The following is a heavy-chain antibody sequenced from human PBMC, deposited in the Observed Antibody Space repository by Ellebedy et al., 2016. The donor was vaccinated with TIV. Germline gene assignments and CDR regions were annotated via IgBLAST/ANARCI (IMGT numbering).Heavy chain of an antibody. D-gene: IGHD3-10*01. J-gene: IGHJ4*02. V-gene: IGHV3-30*02. CDR3: AKWGGGAGSPRDC. CDR2: IPFDGSNK. CDR1: GFTFSNYG. Sequence: PGGSLRLSCEASGFTFSNYGMHWVRQAPVKGLEWVAFIPFDGSNKYYADSVKGRFTISRDTSKNTMYLQMDSLRAEDTAVYYCAKWGGGAGSPRDCWGQGTLVTVSS.